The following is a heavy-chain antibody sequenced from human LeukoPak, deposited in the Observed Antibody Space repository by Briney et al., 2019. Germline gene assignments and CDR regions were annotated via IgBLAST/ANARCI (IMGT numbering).Heavy chain of an antibody. J-gene: IGHJ6*02. D-gene: IGHD6-19*01. V-gene: IGHV1-8*02. CDR1: GYTFISHD. Sequence: ASVKVSCKASGYTFISHDISWVRQATGQGLEWMGWMNPNIGKTNYAQKFQGRVTMTRNTSKSTAYMELSSLRSEDTAVYYCAGSIAVSGGSYGMGVWGQGTTVTVSS. CDR3: AGSIAVSGGSYGMGV. CDR2: MNPNIGKT.